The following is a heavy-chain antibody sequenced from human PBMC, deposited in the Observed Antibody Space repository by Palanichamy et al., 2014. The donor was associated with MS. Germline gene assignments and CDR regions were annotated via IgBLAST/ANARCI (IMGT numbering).Heavy chain of an antibody. CDR2: IRSKANSYAT. V-gene: IGHV3-73*01. CDR3: IRDYGDYYLGLGGDV. Sequence: EVQLVESGGGLVQPGGSLKLSCAASGFTFSGSAMHWVRQASGKGLEWVGRIRSKANSYATAYAASVKGRFTISRDDSKNTAYLQMNSLKTEDTAVYYCIRDYGDYYLGLGGDVWGQGTTVTVSS. CDR1: GFTFSGSA. D-gene: IGHD4-17*01. J-gene: IGHJ6*02.